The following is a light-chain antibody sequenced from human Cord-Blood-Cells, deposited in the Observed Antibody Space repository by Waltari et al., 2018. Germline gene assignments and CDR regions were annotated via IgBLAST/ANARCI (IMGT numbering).Light chain of an antibody. CDR1: SSDVGSYNL. CDR3: CSYAGSSTWV. CDR2: EGS. J-gene: IGLJ3*02. Sequence: QSALTQPASVPGSPGQPITISCTGTSSDVGSYNLVSWYQQHPGKAPKLMIYEGSKRPSGVSNRFSGSKSGNTASLTISGLQAEDEADYYCCSYAGSSTWVFGGGTKLTVL. V-gene: IGLV2-23*01.